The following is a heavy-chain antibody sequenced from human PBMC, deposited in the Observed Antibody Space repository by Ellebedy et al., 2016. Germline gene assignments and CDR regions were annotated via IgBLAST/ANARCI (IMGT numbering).Heavy chain of an antibody. J-gene: IGHJ2*01. CDR1: GFTFSSYD. CDR2: IGTAGDT. CDR3: ARGSMYCTNGVCYTWYFDL. D-gene: IGHD2-8*01. Sequence: GGSLRLSCAASGFTFSSYDMHRVRQATGKGLEWVSAIGTAGDTYYPGSVKGRFTISRENAKNSLYLQMNSLRAGDTAVYYCARGSMYCTNGVCYTWYFDLWGRGTLVTVSS. V-gene: IGHV3-13*01.